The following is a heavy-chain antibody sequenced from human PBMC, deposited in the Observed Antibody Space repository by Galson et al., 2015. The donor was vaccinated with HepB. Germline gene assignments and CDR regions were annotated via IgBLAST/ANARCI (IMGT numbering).Heavy chain of an antibody. V-gene: IGHV3-30*04. CDR2: ISYDGSNI. Sequence: SLRLSCAASGFTFSSYAMHWVRQAPGKGLEWVAVISYDGSNIYYADSVKGRFTISRDNSKNTLYLQMNSLRAEDTAVYYCARGSRTGSRYSSSWYLFGDYWGQGTLVTVSS. CDR1: GFTFSSYA. D-gene: IGHD6-13*01. CDR3: ARGSRTGSRYSSSWYLFGDY. J-gene: IGHJ4*02.